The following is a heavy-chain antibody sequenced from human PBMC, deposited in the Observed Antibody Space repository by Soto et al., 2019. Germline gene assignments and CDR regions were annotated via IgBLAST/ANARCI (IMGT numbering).Heavy chain of an antibody. Sequence: VQLVESGGGVVQPGRSLRLSCAASGFTFSSYGMHWVRQAPGKGLEWVAVISYDGSNKYYADSVKGRFTISRDNSKNTLYLQMNSLRAEDTAVYYCAKDQPQGGWYYEWDYYGMDVW. CDR2: ISYDGSNK. D-gene: IGHD6-19*01. CDR3: AKDQPQGGWYYEWDYYGMDV. CDR1: GFTFSSYG. J-gene: IGHJ6*01. V-gene: IGHV3-30*18.